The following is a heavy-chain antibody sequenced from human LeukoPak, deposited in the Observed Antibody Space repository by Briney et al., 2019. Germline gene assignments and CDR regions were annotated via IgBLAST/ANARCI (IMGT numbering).Heavy chain of an antibody. J-gene: IGHJ2*01. CDR2: INSDGSST. Sequence: GGSLRLPCAASGFTFSSYWMHWVRQAPGKGLVWVSRINSDGSSTSYADSVKGRFTISRDNAKNTLYLQMNSLRAEDTAVYYCARVDSGWYRRYFDLWGRGTLVTVSS. V-gene: IGHV3-74*01. CDR3: ARVDSGWYRRYFDL. D-gene: IGHD6-19*01. CDR1: GFTFSSYW.